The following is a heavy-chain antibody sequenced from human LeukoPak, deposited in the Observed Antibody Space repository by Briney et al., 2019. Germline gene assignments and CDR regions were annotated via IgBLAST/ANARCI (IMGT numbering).Heavy chain of an antibody. V-gene: IGHV4-38-2*02. CDR2: IYHSGST. J-gene: IGHJ2*01. Sequence: SETLSLTCTVSGYSISSGYYWGWIRQPPGKGLEWIGSIYHSGSTYYNPSLKSRVTISVDTSKNQFSLKLSSVTAADTAVYYCARVSDRDGNFDLWGRGTLVTVSS. D-gene: IGHD5-24*01. CDR1: GYSISSGYY. CDR3: ARVSDRDGNFDL.